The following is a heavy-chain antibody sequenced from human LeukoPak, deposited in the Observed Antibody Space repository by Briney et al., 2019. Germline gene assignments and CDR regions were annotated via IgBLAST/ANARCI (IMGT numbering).Heavy chain of an antibody. CDR2: IIPIFGTA. CDR1: GGTFSSYA. V-gene: IGHV1-69*06. J-gene: IGHJ6*03. D-gene: IGHD6-19*01. Sequence: SVKVSCKASGGTFSSYAISWVRQAPGQGLEWMGGIIPIFGTANYAQKFQGRVTITADKSTSTAYMELSSLRSEDTAVYYCARDVPGIAVVGYYYYYMDVWGKGTTVTVSS. CDR3: ARDVPGIAVVGYYYYYMDV.